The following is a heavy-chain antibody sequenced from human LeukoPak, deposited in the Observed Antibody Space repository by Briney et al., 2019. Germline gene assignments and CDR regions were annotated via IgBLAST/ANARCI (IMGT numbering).Heavy chain of an antibody. Sequence: GGSLRLSCAASGFTFSSYWMSWVRQAPGKGLEWVAVISYDGSNKYYADSVKGRFTISRDNSKNTLYLQMNSLRAEDTAVYYCAREENWFDPWGQGTLVTVSS. CDR1: GFTFSSYW. CDR3: AREENWFDP. J-gene: IGHJ5*02. V-gene: IGHV3-30*03. CDR2: ISYDGSNK.